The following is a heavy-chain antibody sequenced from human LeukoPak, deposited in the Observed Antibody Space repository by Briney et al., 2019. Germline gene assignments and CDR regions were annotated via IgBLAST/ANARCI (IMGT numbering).Heavy chain of an antibody. CDR2: IIPILGVA. J-gene: IGHJ4*02. CDR1: GGTFSSYA. V-gene: IGHV1-69*04. CDR3: VRVGSSSYTYYFDY. D-gene: IGHD6-13*01. Sequence: SVKVSCKASGGTFSSYAISWVRQAPGQGLEWMGRIIPILGVANYAQKFQGRVTITADKSTSTAYMELSSLRSEDTAVYYCVRVGSSSYTYYFDYWGQGTLVTVSS.